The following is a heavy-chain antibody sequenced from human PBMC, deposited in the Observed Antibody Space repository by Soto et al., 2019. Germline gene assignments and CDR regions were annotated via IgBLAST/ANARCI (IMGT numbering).Heavy chain of an antibody. V-gene: IGHV4-4*02. CDR1: SGSISSSNW. D-gene: IGHD1-26*01. CDR2: IYHSGST. J-gene: IGHJ6*03. CDR3: ARGEDDPDKYYMDV. Sequence: QVQLQESGPGLVKPSGTLSLTCAVSSGSISSSNWWSWVRQPPGKGLEWIGDIYHSGSTNYNPSLRSRVTISVDKSKNQFSLKLSSVTAADTAVYYCARGEDDPDKYYMDVWGKGTTVTVSS.